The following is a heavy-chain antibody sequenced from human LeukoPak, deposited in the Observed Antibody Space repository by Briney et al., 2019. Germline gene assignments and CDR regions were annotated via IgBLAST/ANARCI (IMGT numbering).Heavy chain of an antibody. CDR1: GFTFSSYS. CDR2: ISSSSSYI. CDR3: ARGSPYYDILTGYSWFDP. J-gene: IGHJ5*02. D-gene: IGHD3-9*01. V-gene: IGHV3-21*01. Sequence: GGSLRLSCAASGFTFSSYSMNWVRQAPGKGLEWVSSISSSSSYIYYAGSVKGRFTISRDNAKNSLYLQMNSLRAEDTAVYYCARGSPYYDILTGYSWFDPWGQGTLVTVSS.